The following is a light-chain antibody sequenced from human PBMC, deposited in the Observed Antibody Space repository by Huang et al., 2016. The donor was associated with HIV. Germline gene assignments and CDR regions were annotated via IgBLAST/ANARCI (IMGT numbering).Light chain of an antibody. V-gene: IGKV3-15*01. CDR1: QSIRSK. Sequence: ERVMTPSPVTLSVSPGERATFSCRASQSIRSKLAWYQQKPGQAPRLLIYGASTRATGIPARFSGSGSGTEFTRTISSLQSEDFAVYYCQQYNNWPFTFGPGTRVDIK. CDR3: QQYNNWPFT. J-gene: IGKJ3*01. CDR2: GAS.